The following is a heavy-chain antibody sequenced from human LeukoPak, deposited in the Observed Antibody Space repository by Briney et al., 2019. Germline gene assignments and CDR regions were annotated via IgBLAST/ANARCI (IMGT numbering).Heavy chain of an antibody. CDR1: GGSISSSSYY. Sequence: KTSETLSLTCTVSGGSISSSSYYWGWIRQPPGKGLEWIGSIYYSGSTYYNPSLKSRVTISVDTSKNQFSLKLSSETAADTAVYYCASPMVRGVIGPYFDYWGQGTLVTLSS. D-gene: IGHD3-10*01. J-gene: IGHJ4*02. CDR3: ASPMVRGVIGPYFDY. CDR2: IYYSGST. V-gene: IGHV4-39*01.